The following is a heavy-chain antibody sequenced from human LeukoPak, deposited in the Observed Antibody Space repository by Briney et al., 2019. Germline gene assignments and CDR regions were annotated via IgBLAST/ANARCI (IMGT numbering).Heavy chain of an antibody. D-gene: IGHD5-24*01. Sequence: SVKVSCKASAYTFRSRGVTWVRQAPGQGLEWMGRIIPIFGIANYAQKFQGRVTITADKSTSTAYMELSSLRSEDTAVYYCARDRGMATIPGNFDYWGQGTLVTVSS. CDR1: AYTFRSRG. CDR3: ARDRGMATIPGNFDY. V-gene: IGHV1-69*04. J-gene: IGHJ4*02. CDR2: IIPIFGIA.